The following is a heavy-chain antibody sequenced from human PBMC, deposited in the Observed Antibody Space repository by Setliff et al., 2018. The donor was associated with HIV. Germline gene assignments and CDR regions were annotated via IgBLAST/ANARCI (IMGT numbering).Heavy chain of an antibody. V-gene: IGHV1-46*01. CDR3: ARASRVRAHHDYSNYKGWFDP. CDR2: INPTSGST. CDR1: GGPFATYA. D-gene: IGHD4-4*01. J-gene: IGHJ5*02. Sequence: ASVKVSCKASGGPFATYAINWVRQAPGQGLEWMGIINPTSGSTTFAQNFQGRVTITRDTSATTVYMELSSLRSEDTAVYYCARASRVRAHHDYSNYKGWFDPWGQGTLVTVSS.